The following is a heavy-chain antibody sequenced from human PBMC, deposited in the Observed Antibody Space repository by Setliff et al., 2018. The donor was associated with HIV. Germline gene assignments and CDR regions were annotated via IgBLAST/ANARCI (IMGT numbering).Heavy chain of an antibody. CDR2: INHRGST. CDR3: ARGSVFWDRGNHYQYMDV. D-gene: IGHD3-10*01. J-gene: IGHJ6*03. Sequence: PSETLSLTCAIYGGSFRGYFWIWIRQPPGKGLEWIGEINHRGSTNYNSSLKSRVTIGVDTSKNQFSLNLSAVTAADTAVYYCARGSVFWDRGNHYQYMDVWATGTPGHRLL. V-gene: IGHV4-34*01. CDR1: GGSFRGYF.